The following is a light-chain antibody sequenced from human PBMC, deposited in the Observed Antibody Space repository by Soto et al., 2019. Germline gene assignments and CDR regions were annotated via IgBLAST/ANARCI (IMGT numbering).Light chain of an antibody. Sequence: DIQMTQSPSSLSASVGDRVTITCRASQSISWLLNWYRQKPGKAPNLLIYAASSLQRGVPSRFSVSGSGTDFTLTIISLQSEDFATYYFQQGYIIPWTFGQGTQVEIK. CDR3: QQGYIIPWT. J-gene: IGKJ1*01. CDR1: QSISWL. CDR2: AAS. V-gene: IGKV1-39*01.